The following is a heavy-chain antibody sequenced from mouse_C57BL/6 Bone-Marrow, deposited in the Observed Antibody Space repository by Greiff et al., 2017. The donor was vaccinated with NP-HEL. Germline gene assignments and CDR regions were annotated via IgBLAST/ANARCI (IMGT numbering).Heavy chain of an antibody. Sequence: VQLQQPGAELVKPGASVKLSCKASGYTFTSYWMHWVKQRPGRGLEWIGRIDPNSGGTKYNEKFKSKATLTVDKPSSTAYMQLSILTSEDSAVYYCAGSYDGYYRWFAYWGQGTLVTVSA. CDR1: GYTFTSYW. CDR2: IDPNSGGT. J-gene: IGHJ3*01. CDR3: AGSYDGYYRWFAY. V-gene: IGHV1-72*01. D-gene: IGHD2-3*01.